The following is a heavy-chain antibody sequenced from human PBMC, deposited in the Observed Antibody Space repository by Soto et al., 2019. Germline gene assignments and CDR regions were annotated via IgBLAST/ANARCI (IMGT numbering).Heavy chain of an antibody. D-gene: IGHD3-3*01. CDR1: GGSFIGYY. J-gene: IGHJ6*03. V-gene: IGHV4-34*01. CDR2: INHSGST. Sequence: SETLSLTCAVYGGSFIGYYWSWIRQTSGKGLEWIGEINHSGSTNYNPSLKSRVTISVDTSKNQFSLKLSSVTAADTAVYYCASATHEYYDFWSGHPAYYMDVWGKGTTVTVSS. CDR3: ASATHEYYDFWSGHPAYYMDV.